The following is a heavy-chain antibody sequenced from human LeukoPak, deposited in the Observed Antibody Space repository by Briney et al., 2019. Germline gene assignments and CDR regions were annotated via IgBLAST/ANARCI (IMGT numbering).Heavy chain of an antibody. CDR2: ISHSGST. CDR3: ARVSWPPGSSWYYFDY. V-gene: IGHV4-38-2*02. Sequence: SETLSLTCTVSGYSISRGDHWGWIRQPPGKGLEWTGSISHSGSTYYNASLKSRVTISLDTSMNQFSLKLSSVTAADTAVYYCARVSWPPGSSWYYFDYWGQGTLVTVTS. CDR1: GYSISRGDH. D-gene: IGHD3-10*01. J-gene: IGHJ4*02.